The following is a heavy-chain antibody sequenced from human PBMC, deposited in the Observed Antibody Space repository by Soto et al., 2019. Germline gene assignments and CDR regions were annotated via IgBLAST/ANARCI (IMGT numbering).Heavy chain of an antibody. CDR2: IIPIFGTA. V-gene: IGHV1-69*06. J-gene: IGHJ6*02. D-gene: IGHD2-2*02. CDR1: GGTFSSYA. CDR3: ARSEKSHCSSTSCYNYYYGMDV. Sequence: QVQLVQSGAEVKKPGSSVQVSCKASGGTFSSYAISWVRQAPGQGLEWMGGIIPIFGTANYAQKFQGRVTITADKSTSTAYMELSSLRSEDTAVYYCARSEKSHCSSTSCYNYYYGMDVWGQGTTVTVSS.